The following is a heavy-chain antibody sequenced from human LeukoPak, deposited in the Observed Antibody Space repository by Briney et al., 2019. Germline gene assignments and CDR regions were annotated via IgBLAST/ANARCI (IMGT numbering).Heavy chain of an antibody. J-gene: IGHJ5*02. CDR2: ITTSSSYI. Sequence: PGGSLRLSCAASGFTFSSYSMNWVRQAPGKGLEWVSSITTSSSYIYYADSVKGRFTISRDNAKNSLYLQMNSLRAEDTAVYYRARGGSGWYHWFDPWGQGTLVTVSS. CDR3: ARGGSGWYHWFDP. D-gene: IGHD6-19*01. V-gene: IGHV3-21*01. CDR1: GFTFSSYS.